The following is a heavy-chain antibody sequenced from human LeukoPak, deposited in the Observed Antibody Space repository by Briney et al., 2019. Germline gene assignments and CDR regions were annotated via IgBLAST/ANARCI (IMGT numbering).Heavy chain of an antibody. Sequence: GGSLRLSCAASGFTFSTYAMSWVRQAPGKGLEWVSALSGSGDSTYYADSVKGRFTISRDNSKNTLYLQMNSLRAEDTAVYYCAKDRRGRGMDVWGQGTTVTVSS. V-gene: IGHV3-23*01. D-gene: IGHD1-26*01. CDR3: AKDRRGRGMDV. CDR1: GFTFSTYA. CDR2: LSGSGDST. J-gene: IGHJ6*02.